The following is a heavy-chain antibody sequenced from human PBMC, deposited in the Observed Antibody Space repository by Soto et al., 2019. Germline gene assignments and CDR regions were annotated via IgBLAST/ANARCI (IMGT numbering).Heavy chain of an antibody. CDR3: ARDSHYDLLTGYLGLDY. J-gene: IGHJ4*02. Sequence: SETLSLTCAVYGGSFSGYYLSWIRQPPGKGLEWIGHVSGLGSRYYNPSLKSRATISADASKNQFSLRLTSVTAADTAMYFCARDSHYDLLTGYLGLDYWSQGNMVTVSS. D-gene: IGHD3-9*01. V-gene: IGHV4-34*11. CDR1: GGSFSGYY. CDR2: VSGLGSR.